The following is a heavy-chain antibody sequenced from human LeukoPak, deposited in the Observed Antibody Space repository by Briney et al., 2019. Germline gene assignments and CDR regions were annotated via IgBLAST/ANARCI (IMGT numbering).Heavy chain of an antibody. D-gene: IGHD3-10*01. CDR1: GYSLSSGHY. CDR3: ARGPRFGELLWHWFDP. CDR2: MYHSGST. Sequence: SETLSLTCTVSGYSLSSGHYWGWIRQPPGKGLEWIGSMYHSGSTYYNPPLKSRVTISEDMTKNQFSLKLRSVTAADTAVYYCARGPRFGELLWHWFDPWGQGTLVTVSS. V-gene: IGHV4-38-2*02. J-gene: IGHJ5*02.